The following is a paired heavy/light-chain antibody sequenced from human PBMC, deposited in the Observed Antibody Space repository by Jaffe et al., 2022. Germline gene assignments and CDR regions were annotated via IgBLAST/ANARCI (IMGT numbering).Heavy chain of an antibody. V-gene: IGHV4-4*02. CDR2: IYHTGST. CDR3: ARWTDITGFDS. Sequence: QVQLQESGPGLVKPSGTLSLTCAVSGGSISTHNWWTWVRQPPGKGLEWIGEIYHTGSTNYNPSLTSRVSISIDNSISHFSLRLISVTAADTAVYYCARWTDITGFDSWGQGALVTVSS. CDR1: GGSISTHNW. D-gene: IGHD3-10*01. J-gene: IGHJ4*02.
Light chain of an antibody. V-gene: IGKV3-20*01. CDR1: QSVTSNF. CDR3: QEYASTRRT. J-gene: IGKJ1*01. Sequence: EIVLTQSPGTLSLSPGERATLSCRASQSVTSNFLGWYQQKPGQAPRLLIYGASSRATGIPDRFSGTGSGTDFTLTINRLEPEDFAVYFCQEYASTRRTFGQGTKVEIK. CDR2: GAS.